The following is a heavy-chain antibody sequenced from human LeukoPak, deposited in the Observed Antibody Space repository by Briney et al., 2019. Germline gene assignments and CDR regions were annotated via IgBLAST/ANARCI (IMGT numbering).Heavy chain of an antibody. CDR2: INANSGGT. J-gene: IGHJ5*02. D-gene: IGHD3-3*01. CDR1: GYTFTGHY. V-gene: IGHV1-2*02. Sequence: ASVKVSCKASGYTFTGHYMHWVRRAPGQGLEWMGWINANSGGTNYAQKLQGRVTMTRDTSISTAYMELSRLRSDDPAVYYCARAIRIPRWSDFWSVYFSFDPWGQGTLVTVSS. CDR3: ARAIRIPRWSDFWSVYFSFDP.